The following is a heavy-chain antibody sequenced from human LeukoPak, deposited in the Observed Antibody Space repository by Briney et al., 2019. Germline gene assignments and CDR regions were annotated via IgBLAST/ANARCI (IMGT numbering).Heavy chain of an antibody. V-gene: IGHV3-23*01. CDR1: GFIFSEYA. Sequence: GGSLRLSCAASGFIFSEYAMNWARQAPGKGLEWVAVVGGDDATFYRDSVKGRFTISRDNSKNTLSLQMNSLRLEDTAVYYCAKDSRSRNGVYDPFDIWGQGTVVTVSS. J-gene: IGHJ3*02. CDR3: AKDSRSRNGVYDPFDI. D-gene: IGHD2-8*01. CDR2: VGGDDAT.